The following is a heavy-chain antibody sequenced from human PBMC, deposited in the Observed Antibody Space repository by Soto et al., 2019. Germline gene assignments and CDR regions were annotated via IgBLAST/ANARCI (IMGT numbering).Heavy chain of an antibody. D-gene: IGHD6-25*01. CDR2: TNEDGSAK. V-gene: IGHV3-7*04. J-gene: IGHJ3*02. CDR3: GRGRQHAIDI. Sequence: VQVVESGGDLVQPGGSLRLSCAASGFTFSSSWMNWVRQAPGKGLEWVANTNEDGSAKYHVDSVQGRFTISRDNAKHSLYLQMNNLRGVDTAVSYCGRGRQHAIDIWGQGTMVTVSS. CDR1: GFTFSSSW.